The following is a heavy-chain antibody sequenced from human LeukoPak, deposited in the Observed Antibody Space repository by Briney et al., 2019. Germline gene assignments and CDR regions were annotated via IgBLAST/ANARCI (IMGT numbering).Heavy chain of an antibody. Sequence: SETLSLTCAVNGGSFSGYYWSWIRQPPGKGLEWIGEINHSGSTNYNPSLKSRVTISVDTSKNQFSLKLSSVTAADTAVYYCARGRSTMGATSPRVGVYWGQGTLVTVSS. J-gene: IGHJ4*02. D-gene: IGHD1-26*01. CDR2: INHSGST. CDR1: GGSFSGYY. CDR3: ARGRSTMGATSPRVGVY. V-gene: IGHV4-34*01.